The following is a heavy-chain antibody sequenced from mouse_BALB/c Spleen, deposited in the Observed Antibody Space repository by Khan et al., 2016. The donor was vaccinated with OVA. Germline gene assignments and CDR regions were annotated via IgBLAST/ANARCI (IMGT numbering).Heavy chain of an antibody. CDR1: GFSLTNYG. CDR2: IWSDGST. J-gene: IGHJ4*01. V-gene: IGHV2-6-1*01. Sequence: VQLQESGPGLVAPSQSLSITCTISGFSLTNYGVHWVRQPPGKGLEWLVVIWSDGSTTYNSALKSRLSISKDNSKSQVFLKMNSLQTDDTAMYYCARQPYYHYYLMDYWGQGTLVTVSS. D-gene: IGHD2-10*01. CDR3: ARQPYYHYYLMDY.